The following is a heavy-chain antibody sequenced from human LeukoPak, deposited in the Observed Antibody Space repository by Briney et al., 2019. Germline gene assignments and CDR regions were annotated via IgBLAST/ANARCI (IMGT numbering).Heavy chain of an antibody. CDR2: FAGSDTTT. Sequence: PWGSLTLTCAASGFDFSAYEMNWVRQAPGKGLEWVAYFAGSDTTTYYADSVKGRFAISRDNARNSLYLQMNSLRAEDTALYYCTTLGYHLDAWGQGTLVTVSS. J-gene: IGHJ5*02. CDR3: TTLGYHLDA. D-gene: IGHD3-22*01. V-gene: IGHV3-48*03. CDR1: GFDFSAYE.